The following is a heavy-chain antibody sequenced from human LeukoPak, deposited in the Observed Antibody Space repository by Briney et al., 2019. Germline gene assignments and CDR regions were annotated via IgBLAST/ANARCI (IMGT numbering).Heavy chain of an antibody. Sequence: SETLSLTCTVSGGSISSYYWSWIRQPPGKGLEWIGYIYYSGSTNYNPSLKSRVTISVDTSKNQFSLKLSSVTAADTAVYYCARDVGYSYDFDYYYMDVWGKGTTVTASS. V-gene: IGHV4-59*01. J-gene: IGHJ6*03. CDR1: GGSISSYY. D-gene: IGHD5-18*01. CDR3: ARDVGYSYDFDYYYMDV. CDR2: IYYSGST.